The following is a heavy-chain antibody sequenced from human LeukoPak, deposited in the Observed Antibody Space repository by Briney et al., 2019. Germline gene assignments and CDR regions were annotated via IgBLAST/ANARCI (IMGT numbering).Heavy chain of an antibody. V-gene: IGHV3-11*03. Sequence: AGGSLRLSCAASGVTFSDYYRSWIRQAPGKGLEWVSYISGSSSYTNYADSVKGRFITSRDNAKNLLYLQMNSLRAEDTAVYYCASSGYRPNGYFDYWGQGTLVTVSS. CDR1: GVTFSDYY. D-gene: IGHD3-3*01. CDR3: ASSGYRPNGYFDY. CDR2: ISGSSSYT. J-gene: IGHJ4*02.